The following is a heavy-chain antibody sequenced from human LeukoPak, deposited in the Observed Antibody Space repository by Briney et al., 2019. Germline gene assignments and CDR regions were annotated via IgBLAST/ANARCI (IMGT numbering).Heavy chain of an antibody. CDR3: ARGGRGGYYFDY. J-gene: IGHJ4*02. CDR1: GFTFSSFA. V-gene: IGHV3-30*04. Sequence: PGGSLRLSCAASGFTFSSFAMHWVRQAPGKGLEWVAVISHDGSHTQHADSVKGRFTISRDNSKRTLYLQMNSLRPEDTAVYYCARGGRGGYYFDYWGQGTLVTVSS. CDR2: ISHDGSHT. D-gene: IGHD3-16*01.